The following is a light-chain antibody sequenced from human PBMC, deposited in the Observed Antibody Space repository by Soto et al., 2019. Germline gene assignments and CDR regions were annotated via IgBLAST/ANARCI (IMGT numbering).Light chain of an antibody. CDR1: SSDVGGYKY. CDR2: DVR. Sequence: QSVLTQPASVSGSPGQSITNSCTGTSSDVGGYKYVSWYQQHPGKAPKLMIYDVRNRPSGVSNRFSGSKSGNTASLTISGLQAEDEADYYCSSYTSSSTRVFGTGTKVTVL. J-gene: IGLJ1*01. V-gene: IGLV2-14*03. CDR3: SSYTSSSTRV.